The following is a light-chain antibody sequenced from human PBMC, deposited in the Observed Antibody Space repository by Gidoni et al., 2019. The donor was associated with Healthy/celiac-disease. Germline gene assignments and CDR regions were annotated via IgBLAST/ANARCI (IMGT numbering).Light chain of an antibody. CDR1: SSDVGGYNY. J-gene: IGLJ2*01. CDR2: DVS. CDR3: SSYTSSSTLV. Sequence: QSALTQPASVSGSPGQSITISCTGTSSDVGGYNYVPWYQQHPGKATKLMIYDVSNRPSGVSNRFSGSKSGNTASLTISGLQAEDEADYYCSSYTSSSTLVFGGGTKLTVL. V-gene: IGLV2-14*01.